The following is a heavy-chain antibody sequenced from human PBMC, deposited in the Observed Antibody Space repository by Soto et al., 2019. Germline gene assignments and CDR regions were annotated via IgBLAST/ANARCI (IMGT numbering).Heavy chain of an antibody. CDR2: ISYDGSNK. D-gene: IGHD2-15*01. V-gene: IGHV3-30*03. CDR3: ARGWSGFIGGKGGESFQH. J-gene: IGHJ1*01. CDR1: GFTFSSYG. Sequence: QVQLVESGGGVVQPGRSLRLSCAASGFTFSSYGMHWVRQAPGKGLEWVAVISYDGSNKYYADSVKGRFTISRDKSQNTLYLQTNSLRAEATAVYYCARGWSGFIGGKGGESFQHWGQGTLVTVSA.